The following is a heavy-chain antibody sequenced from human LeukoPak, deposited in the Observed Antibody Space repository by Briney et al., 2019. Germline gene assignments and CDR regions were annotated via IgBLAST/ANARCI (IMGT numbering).Heavy chain of an antibody. J-gene: IGHJ3*02. V-gene: IGHV3-21*01. Sequence: GGSLRLSCAASGFTFSSYSMNWVRQAPGKGLEWVSSISSSSSYIYYADSVKGRFTISRDNAKNSLYLQMNSLRAEDTAVYYCARDPVLTPFGAFDIWGQGTMVTVSS. CDR3: ARDPVLTPFGAFDI. CDR2: ISSSSSYI. CDR1: GFTFSSYS. D-gene: IGHD3-10*01.